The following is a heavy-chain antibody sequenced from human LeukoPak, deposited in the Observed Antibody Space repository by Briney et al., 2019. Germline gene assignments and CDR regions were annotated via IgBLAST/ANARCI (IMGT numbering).Heavy chain of an antibody. Sequence: SETLSLTCTVSGGSISSYYWSWIRQPPGKGLEWIGYIYYSGSTNYNPSLKSRVTISVDTSKNQFSLKLSSVTAADTAVYYCARAHRGIVVVNVFDIWGQGTLVTVSS. CDR1: GGSISSYY. CDR2: IYYSGST. J-gene: IGHJ3*02. D-gene: IGHD3-22*01. CDR3: ARAHRGIVVVNVFDI. V-gene: IGHV4-59*08.